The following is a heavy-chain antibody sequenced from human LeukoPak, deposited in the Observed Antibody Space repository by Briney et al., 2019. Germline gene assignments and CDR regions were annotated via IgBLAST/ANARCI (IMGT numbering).Heavy chain of an antibody. D-gene: IGHD2-15*01. CDR3: AREGPHVYGYCSGGSCYGFDY. Sequence: ASVKVSCKASGYTFTGYYMHWVRQAPGQGLEWMGIINPSGGSTSYAQKFQGRVTMTRDTSTSTVYMELSSLRSEDTAVYYCAREGPHVYGYCSGGSCYGFDYWGQGTLVTVSS. V-gene: IGHV1-46*01. CDR2: INPSGGST. J-gene: IGHJ4*02. CDR1: GYTFTGYY.